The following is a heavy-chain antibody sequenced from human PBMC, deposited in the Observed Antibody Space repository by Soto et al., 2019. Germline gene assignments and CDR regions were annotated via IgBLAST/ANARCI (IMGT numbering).Heavy chain of an antibody. CDR2: IWYDGSNK. Sequence: GGSLRLSCAASGFTFSSYGMHWVRQAPGKGLEWVAVIWYDGSNKYYADSVKGRFTISRDNSKNTLYLQMNSLRAEDKSVYYCGRAPNQLLWPSYFDYWGQGTLVTVSS. J-gene: IGHJ4*02. CDR3: GRAPNQLLWPSYFDY. V-gene: IGHV3-33*01. D-gene: IGHD2-2*01. CDR1: GFTFSSYG.